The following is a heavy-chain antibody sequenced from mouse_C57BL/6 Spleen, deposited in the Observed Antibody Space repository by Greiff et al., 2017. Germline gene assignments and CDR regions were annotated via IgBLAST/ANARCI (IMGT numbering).Heavy chain of an antibody. J-gene: IGHJ3*01. Sequence: VQLQQSGAELMKPGASVKLSCKATGYTFTGYWIEWVKQRPGHGLEWIGEILPGSGSTNYNEKFKGKATFTADPSSNTAYMQLSSLTTEDSAIYYCARQRDHYDSSWFAYWGQGTLVTVSA. CDR3: ARQRDHYDSSWFAY. D-gene: IGHD2-4*01. CDR2: ILPGSGST. CDR1: GYTFTGYW. V-gene: IGHV1-9*01.